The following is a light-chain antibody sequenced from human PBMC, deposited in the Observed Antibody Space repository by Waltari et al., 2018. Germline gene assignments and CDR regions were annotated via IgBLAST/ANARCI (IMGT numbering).Light chain of an antibody. CDR2: GAS. J-gene: IGKJ1*01. CDR1: QSISSF. CDR3: QHYVRLPVT. Sequence: IVLTQSPGTLSLSPGERATLSCRASQSISSFLVWYQQKPGQAPRLLIYGASTRATGIPDRCSGSGSGTDFSLTISRLEPEDFAVYYCQHYVRLPVTFGQGTKVEIK. V-gene: IGKV3-20*01.